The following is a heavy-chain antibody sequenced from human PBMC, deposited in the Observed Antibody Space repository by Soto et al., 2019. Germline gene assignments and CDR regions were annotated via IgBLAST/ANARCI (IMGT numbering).Heavy chain of an antibody. CDR1: GYTFTSYG. CDR3: ARVLLWFGELNYFDY. J-gene: IGHJ4*02. CDR2: ISAYNGNT. V-gene: IGHV1-18*01. D-gene: IGHD3-10*01. Sequence: ASVKVSCKASGYTFTSYGISWVRQAPGQGLEWMGWISAYNGNTNYAQKLQGRVTMTTDTSTSTAYMELRSLRSDDTAVYYCARVLLWFGELNYFDYWGQGTLVTVSS.